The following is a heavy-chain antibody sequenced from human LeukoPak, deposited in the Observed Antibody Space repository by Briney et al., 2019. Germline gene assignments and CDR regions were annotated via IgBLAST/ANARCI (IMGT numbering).Heavy chain of an antibody. Sequence: GGSLRLSCAASGFTFSSYAMSWVRQAPGKGLEWVSAISGSGGSTYYADSVKGRFTISRDNSKNTLYLQMNSLRAEDTAVYYCAKPLDIVVVTAADYWGQGTLVTVSS. CDR2: ISGSGGST. CDR1: GFTFSSYA. D-gene: IGHD2-21*02. V-gene: IGHV3-23*01. CDR3: AKPLDIVVVTAADY. J-gene: IGHJ4*02.